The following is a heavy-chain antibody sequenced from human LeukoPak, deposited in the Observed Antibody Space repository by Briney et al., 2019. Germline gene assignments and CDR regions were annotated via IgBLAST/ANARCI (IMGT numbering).Heavy chain of an antibody. CDR2: ISSSSSSTI. CDR1: GFTFSSYS. J-gene: IGHJ4*02. CDR3: ARDYDSGGYYYGGGAY. V-gene: IGHV3-48*04. Sequence: GGSLRLSCAASGFTFSSYSMNWVRQAPGKGLEWVSYISSSSSSTIYYADSVKGRFTISRDNAKNSLYLQMSSLRAEDTALYYCARDYDSGGYYYGGGAYWGQGTLVTVSS. D-gene: IGHD3-22*01.